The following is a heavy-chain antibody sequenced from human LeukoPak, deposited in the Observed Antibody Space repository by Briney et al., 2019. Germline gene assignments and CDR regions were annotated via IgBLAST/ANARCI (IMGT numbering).Heavy chain of an antibody. D-gene: IGHD3-10*01. CDR2: IYHSGST. CDR3: ARVATMVRGVTALDY. Sequence: SETLSLTCAVSGGSISSSIWWSWVRQPPGKGLVWIGEIYHSGSTNYNPSLKSRVTISVDKSKNQFSLKLISVTAADTGVYYCARVATMVRGVTALDYWGQGTLVTVSS. CDR1: GGSISSSIW. V-gene: IGHV4-4*02. J-gene: IGHJ4*02.